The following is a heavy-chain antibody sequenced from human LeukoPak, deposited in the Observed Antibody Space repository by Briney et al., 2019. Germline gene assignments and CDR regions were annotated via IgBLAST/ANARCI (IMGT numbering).Heavy chain of an antibody. CDR3: ARDYFGNSLLDY. Sequence: ASVKVSCKTSGYSFTGHYVHWVRQAPGQGLEWMGWIHPKSGDTNYALKFHGRVTMTRDTSISTVYMDLSRHSSDDTAVYYCARDYFGNSLLDYWGQGTLVTVSS. CDR1: GYSFTGHY. J-gene: IGHJ4*02. D-gene: IGHD4-23*01. V-gene: IGHV1-2*02. CDR2: IHPKSGDT.